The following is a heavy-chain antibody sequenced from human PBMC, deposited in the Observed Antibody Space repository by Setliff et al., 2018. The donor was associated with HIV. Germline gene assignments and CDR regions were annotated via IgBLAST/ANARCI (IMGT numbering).Heavy chain of an antibody. J-gene: IGHJ4*02. CDR1: GGSFSGYY. Sequence: SETLSLTCAVYGGSFSGYYWSWIRQPPGKGLEWIGEINHSGSTNYNPSLKSRVTISVDTSKNQFSLKLTSVTAADTAVYYCARNGVGDAPFDSWGQGTLVTVSS. CDR3: ARNGVGDAPFDS. D-gene: IGHD3-3*01. V-gene: IGHV4-34*01. CDR2: INHSGST.